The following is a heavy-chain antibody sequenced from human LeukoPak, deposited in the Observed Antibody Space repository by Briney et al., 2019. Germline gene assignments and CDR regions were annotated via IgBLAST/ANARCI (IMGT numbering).Heavy chain of an antibody. J-gene: IGHJ4*02. CDR2: ISASAGST. CDR3: AKKESTVTTFFEN. CDR1: GGTFSSYA. Sequence: ASVKVSFKASGGTFSSYAMSWVRQAPGKGLEWVSDISASAGSTFYADSVKGRFTISRDNSKNTLYVQMNSLRAEDTAVYYCAKKESTVTTFFENWGQGTLVTVSS. D-gene: IGHD4-17*01. V-gene: IGHV3-23*01.